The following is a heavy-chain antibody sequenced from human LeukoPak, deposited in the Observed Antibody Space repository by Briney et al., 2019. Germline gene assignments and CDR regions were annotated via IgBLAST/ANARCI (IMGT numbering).Heavy chain of an antibody. CDR2: ISSSGSTI. V-gene: IGHV3-48*03. D-gene: IGHD1-26*01. Sequence: GGSLRLSCAASGFTFSSYEMXWVXXAPGKXLEWVSYISSSGSTIYYADFVKGRFTISRDNAKNSLYLQMNSLRAEDTAVYYCAAVSPSYVNYWGQGTLVTVSS. CDR3: AAVSPSYVNY. J-gene: IGHJ4*02. CDR1: GFTFSSYE.